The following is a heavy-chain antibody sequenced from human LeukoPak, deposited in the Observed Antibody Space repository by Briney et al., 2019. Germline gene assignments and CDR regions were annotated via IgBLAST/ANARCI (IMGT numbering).Heavy chain of an antibody. CDR2: ISGSGGST. V-gene: IGHV3-23*01. D-gene: IGHD2-21*02. CDR3: AKTRNTLAYCGGDCYFDY. J-gene: IGHJ4*02. CDR1: GFTFSSYA. Sequence: GGSLRLSCAASGFTFSSYAMSWVRQAPGKGLEWVSAISGSGGSTYYADSVKGRFTISRDNSKNTLYLQMNSLRAEDTAVYYGAKTRNTLAYCGGDCYFDYWGQGTLVTVSS.